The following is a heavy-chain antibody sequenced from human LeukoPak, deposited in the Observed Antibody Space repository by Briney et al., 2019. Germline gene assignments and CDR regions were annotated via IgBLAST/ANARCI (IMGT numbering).Heavy chain of an antibody. D-gene: IGHD2-2*01. CDR2: IGSSGDSL. Sequence: GGSLRLSCVASGFTFSDYYMTWIRQAPGKGLEWISFIGSSGDSLYYAESVEGRFTISRDNAKDSVYLQMNSLRAEDTAVYYCAREVVVVPDYYYYGLDVWGQGTTVTVSS. CDR1: GFTFSDYY. V-gene: IGHV3-11*01. J-gene: IGHJ6*02. CDR3: AREVVVVPDYYYYGLDV.